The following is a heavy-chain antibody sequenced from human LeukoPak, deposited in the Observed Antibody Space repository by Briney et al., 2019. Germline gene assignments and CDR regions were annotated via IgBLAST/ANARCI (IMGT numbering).Heavy chain of an antibody. J-gene: IGHJ4*02. CDR3: AKDFRKDLRTPDYFDY. CDR2: ISGSGGST. D-gene: IGHD2-15*01. Sequence: HPGGSLRLSCAASGFTFSSYAMSWVRQAPGKGLEWVSAISGSGGSTYYADSVKGRFTISRDNSKNTLYLRMNSLRAEDTAVYYCAKDFRKDLRTPDYFDYWGQGTLVTVSS. V-gene: IGHV3-23*01. CDR1: GFTFSSYA.